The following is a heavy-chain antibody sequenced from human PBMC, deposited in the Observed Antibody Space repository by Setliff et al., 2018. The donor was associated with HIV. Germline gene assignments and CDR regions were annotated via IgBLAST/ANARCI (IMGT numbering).Heavy chain of an antibody. J-gene: IGHJ5*02. Sequence: SETLSLTCTVSGGSISSYYWSWIRQPAGKGLEWIGHIYISGSTNYNPSFDSRVTMSVDTSKNQFSLRLTSVTAADTAMYHCARDRSSGWSKDWFDTWGQGILVTVSS. D-gene: IGHD6-19*01. CDR1: GGSISSYY. CDR2: IYISGST. CDR3: ARDRSSGWSKDWFDT. V-gene: IGHV4-4*07.